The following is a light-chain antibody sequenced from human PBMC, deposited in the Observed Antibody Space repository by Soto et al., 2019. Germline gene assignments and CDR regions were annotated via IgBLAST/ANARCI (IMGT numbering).Light chain of an antibody. V-gene: IGLV2-11*01. CDR2: DVT. J-gene: IGLJ1*01. Sequence: QSALTQPRSVSGSPGQSVTLSCTGTSSDVGHYNYVSWYQHHPGKAPKLMIYDVTKRPSGVPDRFSGSKSGNTASLTISGLQAEDEADYYCCSYAGSYTRYVFGTGTKV. CDR1: SSDVGHYNY. CDR3: CSYAGSYTRYV.